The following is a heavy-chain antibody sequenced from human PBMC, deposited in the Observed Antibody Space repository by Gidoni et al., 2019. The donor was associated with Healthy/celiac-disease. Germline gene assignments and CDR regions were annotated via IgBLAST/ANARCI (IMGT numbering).Heavy chain of an antibody. J-gene: IGHJ5*02. V-gene: IGHV3-53*02. CDR1: GFTVSSNY. Sequence: EVQLVETGGGLIQPGGSLRLSCAASGFTVSSNYMSWVRQAPGKGLEWVSVIYSGGSTYYADSVKGRFTISRDNSKNTLYLQMNSLRAEDTAVYYCARALRAGIGFFDPWGQGTLVTVSS. D-gene: IGHD6-13*01. CDR2: IYSGGST. CDR3: ARALRAGIGFFDP.